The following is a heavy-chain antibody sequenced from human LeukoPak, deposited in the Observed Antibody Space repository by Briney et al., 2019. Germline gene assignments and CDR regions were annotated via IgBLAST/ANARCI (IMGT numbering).Heavy chain of an antibody. V-gene: IGHV3-7*01. CDR2: ITRDGSER. CDR3: SRGFQRGDSPV. Sequence: GESLKISCEPSVFSVSAYSLSWVRQAPGKGLEWVAKITRDGSERDYVDSVKGRFIISRDEAKGSLYLQLNSLRVEDTAVYYCSRGFQRGDSPVWGQGTLVTVSS. J-gene: IGHJ4*02. CDR1: VFSVSAYS. D-gene: IGHD2-21*02.